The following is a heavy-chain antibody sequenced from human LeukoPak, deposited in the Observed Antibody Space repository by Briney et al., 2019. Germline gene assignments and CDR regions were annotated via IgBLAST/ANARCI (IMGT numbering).Heavy chain of an antibody. J-gene: IGHJ4*02. Sequence: PGGSLRLSCAVSGFTFSAYSMNWVRQAPGKGLEWLSYISSSSSTIYYADSVKGRFTISRDNAKNSLYLQMNSLRAEDTAVYYCARGYGSGTFYNPFDYWGQGTLVTVSS. CDR1: GFTFSAYS. CDR3: ARGYGSGTFYNPFDY. V-gene: IGHV3-48*04. CDR2: ISSSSSTI. D-gene: IGHD3-10*01.